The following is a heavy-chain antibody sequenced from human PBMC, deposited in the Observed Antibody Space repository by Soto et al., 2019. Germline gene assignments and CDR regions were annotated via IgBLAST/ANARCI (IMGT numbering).Heavy chain of an antibody. CDR3: ARDGKGAAYTHGPYYFDY. CDR2: ITSTSSAI. D-gene: IGHD1-1*01. V-gene: IGHV3-48*02. Sequence: GVSIRVSSRASGLNFSFYSVNWVRKDTGKGLEWISYITSTSSAINYADSVRGRFTISRDNAMRSLFLHMNSLRDEDTAVYYYARDGKGAAYTHGPYYFDYWGQGALVTVSS. J-gene: IGHJ4*02. CDR1: GLNFSFYS.